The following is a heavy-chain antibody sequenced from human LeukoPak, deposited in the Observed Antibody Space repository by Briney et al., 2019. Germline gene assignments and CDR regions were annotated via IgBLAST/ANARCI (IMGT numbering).Heavy chain of an antibody. Sequence: SETLFLTCTVSGGSISSSSYYWGWLRQPPGKGLEWIGSIYYSGSTYYNPSLKSRVTISVDTSKNQFSLKLSSVTAADTAVYYCARPLTTYNWFDPWGQGTLVTVSS. CDR1: GGSISSSSYY. J-gene: IGHJ5*02. CDR3: ARPLTTYNWFDP. CDR2: IYYSGST. V-gene: IGHV4-39*01. D-gene: IGHD1-1*01.